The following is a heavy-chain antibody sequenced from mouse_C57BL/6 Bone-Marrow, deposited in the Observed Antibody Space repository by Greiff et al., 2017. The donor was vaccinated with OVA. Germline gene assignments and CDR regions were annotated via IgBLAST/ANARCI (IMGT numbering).Heavy chain of an antibody. CDR3: ARQGQLRLSFAY. Sequence: EVKVVESGGGLVKPGGSLKLSCAASGFTFSSYTMSWVRQTPEKRLEWVATISGGGGNTYYPDSVKGRFTISRDNAKNTLYLQMSSLRSEDTALYYCARQGQLRLSFAYWGQGTLVTVSA. CDR2: ISGGGGNT. CDR1: GFTFSSYT. J-gene: IGHJ3*01. V-gene: IGHV5-9*01. D-gene: IGHD3-2*02.